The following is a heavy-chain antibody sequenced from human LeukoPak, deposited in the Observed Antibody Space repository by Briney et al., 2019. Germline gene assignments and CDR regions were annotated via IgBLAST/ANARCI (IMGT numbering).Heavy chain of an antibody. CDR3: ARGRVCSGGTRNYFDY. CDR2: INTNSGYT. Sequence: GGSLRLSCAASGFTFSDYYMSWIRQAPGKGLEWVSYINTNSGYTSYADSVKGRLTISRDNAKNSLYLQMNSLRVEDTAVYYCARGRVCSGGTRNYFDYWGQGTLVTVSS. D-gene: IGHD2-15*01. CDR1: GFTFSDYY. J-gene: IGHJ4*02. V-gene: IGHV3-11*06.